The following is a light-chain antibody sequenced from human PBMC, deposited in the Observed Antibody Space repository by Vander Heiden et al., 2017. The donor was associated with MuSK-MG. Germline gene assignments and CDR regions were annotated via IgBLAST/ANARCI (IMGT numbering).Light chain of an antibody. CDR2: GNT. V-gene: IGLV1-40*01. CDR1: RSNIGAGYD. Sequence: QSVLTQPPSVSGAPGQRVPISCTGSRSNIGAGYDVHWYQQLPGTAPKLLIYGNTNRPSGVPDRFSGSKSGTSASLAITWLQAEDEADYYCQSYDSSLSGHVVFGGGTKVTVL. J-gene: IGLJ2*01. CDR3: QSYDSSLSGHVV.